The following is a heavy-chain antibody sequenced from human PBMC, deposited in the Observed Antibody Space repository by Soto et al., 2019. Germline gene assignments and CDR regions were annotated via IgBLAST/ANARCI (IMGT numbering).Heavy chain of an antibody. V-gene: IGHV4-39*01. CDR2: IYYRGST. Sequence: LSLTCTVSGDSISSSSYYWGWIRQPPGKGLEWIGNIYYRGSTYSNPSLKSRVTISVDTSKNQFSLKLNSVTAADTAVYYCARHKILERVFDCRGQGTLVTVSS. CDR1: GDSISSSSYY. CDR3: ARHKILERVFDC. D-gene: IGHD3-3*01. J-gene: IGHJ4*02.